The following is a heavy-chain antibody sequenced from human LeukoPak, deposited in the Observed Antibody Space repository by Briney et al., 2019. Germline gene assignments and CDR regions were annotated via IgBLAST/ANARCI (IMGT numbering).Heavy chain of an antibody. CDR1: GGSFSGYY. CDR3: ARDRRFGELLTKNGWFDP. CDR2: TNHSGST. D-gene: IGHD3-10*01. V-gene: IGHV4-34*01. Sequence: PSETLSLTCAVYGGSFSGYYWSWIRQPPGKGLEWIGETNHSGSTNYNPSLKSRVTMSVDTSKNQFSLKLSSVTAADTAVYYCARDRRFGELLTKNGWFDPWGQGTLVTVSS. J-gene: IGHJ5*02.